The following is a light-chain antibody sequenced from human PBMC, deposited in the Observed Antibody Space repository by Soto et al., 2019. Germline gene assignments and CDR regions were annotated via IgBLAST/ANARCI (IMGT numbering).Light chain of an antibody. V-gene: IGLV7-46*01. Sequence: QAVVTQEPSLTVSPGGTVTLTCGSSTGAVTNGHYPYWFQQKPGQAPRTLIYDTTNRHSWTPARFSGSLLGGKAALTLSGAQPEDEAESYCLLSYNGRDVFGTGTKVTVL. CDR1: TGAVTNGHY. CDR2: DTT. CDR3: LLSYNGRDV. J-gene: IGLJ1*01.